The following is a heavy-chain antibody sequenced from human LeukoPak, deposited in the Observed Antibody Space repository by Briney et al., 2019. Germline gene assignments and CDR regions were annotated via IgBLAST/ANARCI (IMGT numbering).Heavy chain of an antibody. V-gene: IGHV4-34*01. J-gene: IGHJ4*02. CDR3: ANIAAAGTFTNY. D-gene: IGHD6-13*01. CDR2: INHSGST. CDR1: EFSVGSNY. Sequence: LRLSCAASEFSVGSNYMTWVRQAPGKGLEWIGEINHSGSTNYNPSLKSRVTISVDTSKNQFSLKLSSVTAADTAVYYCANIAAAGTFTNYWGQGTLVTVSS.